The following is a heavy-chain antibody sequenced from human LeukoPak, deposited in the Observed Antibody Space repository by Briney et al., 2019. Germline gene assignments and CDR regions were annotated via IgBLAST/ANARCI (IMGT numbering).Heavy chain of an antibody. V-gene: IGHV3-23*01. CDR2: ISGSGGST. CDR3: ANDGGQVVPAADDY. CDR1: GFTFSSYA. Sequence: SGGSLRLSCAASGFTFSSYAMSWVRQAPGKGLEWVSAISGSGGSTYYADSVKGRFTISRDNSKNTLYLQMNSLRAEDTAVYYCANDGGQVVPAADDYWGQGTLVTVSS. J-gene: IGHJ4*02. D-gene: IGHD2-2*01.